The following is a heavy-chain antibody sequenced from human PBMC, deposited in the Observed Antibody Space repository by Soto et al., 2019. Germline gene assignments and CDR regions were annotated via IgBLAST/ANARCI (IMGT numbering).Heavy chain of an antibody. J-gene: IGHJ6*02. CDR2: IIPIFGTA. D-gene: IGHD2-15*01. CDR3: ARDRKDTYNCSGGSCYSRREIRYYYYGMDV. V-gene: IGHV1-69*12. CDR1: GGTFSSYA. Sequence: QVQLVQSGAEVKKPGSSVKVSCKASGGTFSSYAISWVRQAPGQGLEWMGGIIPIFGTANYAQKFQGRVTITADESTSTAYMELSSLRSEDTAVYYCARDRKDTYNCSGGSCYSRREIRYYYYGMDVWGQGTTVTVSS.